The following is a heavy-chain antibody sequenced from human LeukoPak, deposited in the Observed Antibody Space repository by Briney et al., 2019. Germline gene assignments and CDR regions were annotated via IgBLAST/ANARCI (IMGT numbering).Heavy chain of an antibody. CDR2: VYTSGST. D-gene: IGHD4-11*01. CDR3: AKSYFDYSTYYSYYFNL. V-gene: IGHV4-4*09. Sequence: SETLSLTCTVSGGSISSHCWSWIRQPPGKGLEWIGYVYTSGSTNYNPSLKSRVTISVDTSKSQFALKLSSVIAADTAVYYCAKSYFDYSTYYSYYFNLWGQGALVTVSS. J-gene: IGHJ4*02. CDR1: GGSISSHC.